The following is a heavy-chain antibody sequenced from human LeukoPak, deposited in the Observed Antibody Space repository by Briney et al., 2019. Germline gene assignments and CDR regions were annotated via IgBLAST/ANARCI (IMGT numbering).Heavy chain of an antibody. CDR2: ISGSGGST. D-gene: IGHD1-14*01. J-gene: IGHJ3*02. Sequence: QPGGSLRLSCAASGFTFSSYAMSWVRQAPGKGLEWVSAISGSGGSTYYADSVKGRFTISRDNSQNTLYLQMSSLRAEDTAVYYCVKDRTGGRVAFDIWGQGTMVTVSS. V-gene: IGHV3-23*01. CDR1: GFTFSSYA. CDR3: VKDRTGGRVAFDI.